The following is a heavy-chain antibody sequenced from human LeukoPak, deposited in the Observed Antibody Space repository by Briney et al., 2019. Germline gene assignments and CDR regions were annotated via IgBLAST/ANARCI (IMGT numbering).Heavy chain of an antibody. V-gene: IGHV1-8*01. CDR3: ARAYGSSYYMDV. CDR2: MNPNSGNT. D-gene: IGHD3-10*01. J-gene: IGHJ6*03. CDR1: GYTFSSYD. Sequence: ASVKVSCKASGYTFSSYDIDWMRQATGQGLEWMGWMNPNSGNTGYAQKFQGRVTMTRNTSISTAYMELSSLRSEDTAVYYCARAYGSSYYMDVWGKGTTVTVSS.